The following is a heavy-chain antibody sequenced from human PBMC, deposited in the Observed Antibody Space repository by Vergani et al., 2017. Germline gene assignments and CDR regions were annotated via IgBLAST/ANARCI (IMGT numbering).Heavy chain of an antibody. V-gene: IGHV4-61*02. CDR3: ARDTAVADDVFVL. CDR1: GGSITSGSFY. D-gene: IGHD6-19*01. Sequence: QVQLHESGPGLVKPSQTLSLTCTVSGGSITSGSFYWSWIRQPADKTLEWIGRIYTSGSTDYNPTPRSRITLSLVRSTNQVSLKVSSVTAADTAVYFCARDTAVADDVFVLWGQGRLVSVSA. J-gene: IGHJ3*01. CDR2: IYTSGST.